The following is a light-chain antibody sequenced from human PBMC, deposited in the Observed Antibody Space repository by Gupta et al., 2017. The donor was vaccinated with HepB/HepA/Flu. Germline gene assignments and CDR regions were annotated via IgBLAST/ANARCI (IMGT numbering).Light chain of an antibody. Sequence: DIVMTQSPDSLAVSLGERATINCKSSQSVLYSSNNKNYLAWYQQKPGQPPKLLIYWASTRGSGVPDRFSGSGSGTDFTLTISSLQAEDVAVYYCQQYYSTPRTFGQGTKLEIK. J-gene: IGKJ2*01. CDR3: QQYYSTPRT. CDR2: WAS. CDR1: QSVLYSSNNKNY. V-gene: IGKV4-1*01.